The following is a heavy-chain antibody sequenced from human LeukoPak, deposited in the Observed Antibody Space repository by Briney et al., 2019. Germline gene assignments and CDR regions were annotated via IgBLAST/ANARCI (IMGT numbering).Heavy chain of an antibody. CDR2: INRGSNHI. V-gene: IGHV3-21*06. D-gene: IGHD6-19*01. CDR1: GFTFGDYA. Sequence: GGSLRLSCTASGFTFGDYAMSWVRQAPGKGLEWVSSINRGSNHIYYADAVKGRFTISRDNAKNSLYLQMNSLRAEDTAIYYCARDSSGWSRDYWGQGTLVTVSS. CDR3: ARDSSGWSRDY. J-gene: IGHJ4*02.